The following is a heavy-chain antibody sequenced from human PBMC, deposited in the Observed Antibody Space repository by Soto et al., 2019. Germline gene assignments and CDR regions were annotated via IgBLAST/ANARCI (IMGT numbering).Heavy chain of an antibody. D-gene: IGHD2-15*01. V-gene: IGHV3-53*01. CDR3: ATWLLREHAFDI. CDR1: GFTVNGKKY. J-gene: IGHJ3*02. Sequence: DVQVVESGGGLIQPGGSLRLSCAASGFTVNGKKYITWVRQAPGKGLEWVSALYIADGTFYADSVKGRFTVSIDSSKNTVYLQMNNLSPEDTAVYYCATWLLREHAFDIWVLGTMVTVSS. CDR2: LYIADGT.